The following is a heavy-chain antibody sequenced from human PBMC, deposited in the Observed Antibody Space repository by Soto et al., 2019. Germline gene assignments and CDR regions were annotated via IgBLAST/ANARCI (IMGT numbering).Heavy chain of an antibody. CDR3: ARGGMGKSYWTLDS. D-gene: IGHD1-26*01. V-gene: IGHV1-18*01. Sequence: ASVKVSCKASGYTFSNYGVNWVRQAPGQGLEWLGYIMAYNNNPHYAQKFVGRVTMTADTSTSTAFLELRSLTSYDTAVYYCARGGMGKSYWTLDSWGQGTQVTVSS. CDR1: GYTFSNYG. J-gene: IGHJ4*02. CDR2: IMAYNNNP.